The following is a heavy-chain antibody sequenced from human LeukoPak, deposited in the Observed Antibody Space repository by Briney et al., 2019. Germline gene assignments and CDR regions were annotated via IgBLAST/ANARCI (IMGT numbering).Heavy chain of an antibody. CDR3: AKDTLSRSDYYGSGSYGRAHFDY. CDR2: ISGSGGST. D-gene: IGHD3-10*01. J-gene: IGHJ4*02. CDR1: GFTFSSYA. Sequence: PGGSLRLSCAASGFTFSSYAMSWVRQAPGKGLEWVSAISGSGGSTYYADSVKGRFTISRDNSKNTLYLQMNSLRAEDTAVYYCAKDTLSRSDYYGSGSYGRAHFDYWGQGTLVTVSS. V-gene: IGHV3-23*01.